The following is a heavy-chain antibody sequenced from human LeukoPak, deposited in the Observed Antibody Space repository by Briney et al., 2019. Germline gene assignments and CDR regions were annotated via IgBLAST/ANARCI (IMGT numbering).Heavy chain of an antibody. Sequence: GGSLRLSCVVSGFTFNSYDMHWVRQAPGKGLEWVAVIGHDARVKIHAESLKGRFTISRDNSDSTLYLQMNSLRDEDTAVYFCARDPTMGAPDYFDYWGQGTLVTVSS. D-gene: IGHD1-26*01. J-gene: IGHJ4*02. CDR2: IGHDARVK. CDR3: ARDPTMGAPDYFDY. CDR1: GFTFNSYD. V-gene: IGHV3-30*02.